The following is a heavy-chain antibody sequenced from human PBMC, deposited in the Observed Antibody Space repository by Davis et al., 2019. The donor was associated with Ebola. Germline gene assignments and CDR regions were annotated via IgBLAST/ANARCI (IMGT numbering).Heavy chain of an antibody. CDR2: ISYDGSNK. D-gene: IGHD3-3*01. V-gene: IGHV3-30-3*01. J-gene: IGHJ6*03. CDR1: GFTFSSYA. CDR3: AREDSDFWSGYYSFYYYYYMDV. Sequence: GESLKISCAASGFTFSSYAMHWVRQAPGKGLEWVAVISYDGSNKYYADSVKGRFTISRDNSKNTLYLQMNSLRAEDTAVYYCAREDSDFWSGYYSFYYYYYMDVWGKGTTVTVSS.